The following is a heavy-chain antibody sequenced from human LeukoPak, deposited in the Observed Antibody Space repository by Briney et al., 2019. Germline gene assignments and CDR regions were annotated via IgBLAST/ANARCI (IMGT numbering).Heavy chain of an antibody. CDR3: GRERHWNQGNFDY. V-gene: IGHV1-2*02. D-gene: IGHD1-1*01. J-gene: IGHJ4*02. CDR1: GYTITGYY. Sequence: ASVKVSFKAFGYTITGYYIHWVRQAPGQGLEWMGWINPNNGGTNTAQTFQGRGPMTRDTSNGTAYMELNRLTYDDTAVYYCGRERHWNQGNFDYWGQGTLVTVSS. CDR2: INPNNGGT.